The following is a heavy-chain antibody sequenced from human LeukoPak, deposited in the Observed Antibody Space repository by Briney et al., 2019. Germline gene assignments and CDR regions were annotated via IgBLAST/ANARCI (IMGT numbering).Heavy chain of an antibody. Sequence: GGSLRLSCAASGFTFSNYWMHWVRHAPGKGLVWVSRITSDGTDTTYADSVKGRFTISRDNAKNTLYLQLNSLRAEDTAVYYCARGVAGAPRVPDYWGQGTLVTVSS. V-gene: IGHV3-74*01. D-gene: IGHD5/OR15-5a*01. CDR2: ITSDGTDT. J-gene: IGHJ4*02. CDR3: ARGVAGAPRVPDY. CDR1: GFTFSNYW.